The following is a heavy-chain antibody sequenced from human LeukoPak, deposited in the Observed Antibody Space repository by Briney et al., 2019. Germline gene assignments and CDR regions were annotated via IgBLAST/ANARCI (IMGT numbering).Heavy chain of an antibody. V-gene: IGHV4-59*01. CDR2: ISYSGST. Sequence: SETLSLTCTVSGGSISGYYWSWIRQPPGKGLEWVGYISYSGSTNYNPSLKSRVTISVDTSKNQFSLKLSSVTAADTAIYYCARDGRAGSLFAYWGQGSLVTVSS. CDR3: ARDGRAGSLFAY. D-gene: IGHD6-19*01. J-gene: IGHJ4*02. CDR1: GGSISGYY.